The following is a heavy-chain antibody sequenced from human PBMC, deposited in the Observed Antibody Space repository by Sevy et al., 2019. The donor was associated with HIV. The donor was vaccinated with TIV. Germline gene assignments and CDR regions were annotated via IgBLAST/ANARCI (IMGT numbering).Heavy chain of an antibody. Sequence: GGSLRLSCEAFGFAFSDYAMHWVRQVPGKGLEWLAVVSYDGSNTSYADSVKGRFTVSRDNSKNTLYLQMNSLRRDDTAVFYCARFPPQRTFDIWGQGTTVTVSS. CDR2: VSYDGSNT. CDR1: GFAFSDYA. J-gene: IGHJ3*02. CDR3: ARFPPQRTFDI. V-gene: IGHV3-30-3*01.